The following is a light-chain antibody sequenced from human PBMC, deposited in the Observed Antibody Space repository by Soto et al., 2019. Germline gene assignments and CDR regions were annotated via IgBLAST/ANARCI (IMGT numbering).Light chain of an antibody. CDR1: SSDIGRYNY. V-gene: IGLV2-14*01. Sequence: QSALTQPASVSGSPGQSITISCIGTSSDIGRYNYVSWYQQYPGKAPKFMIYDVSNRPSGVSNRFSGSKSGSTASLTISGLQAEDEADYYCSSYISSSTYVFGTGTKVTVL. CDR2: DVS. J-gene: IGLJ1*01. CDR3: SSYISSSTYV.